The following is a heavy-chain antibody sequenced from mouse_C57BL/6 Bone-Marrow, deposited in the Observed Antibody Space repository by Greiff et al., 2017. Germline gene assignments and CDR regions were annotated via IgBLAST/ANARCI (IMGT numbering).Heavy chain of an antibody. D-gene: IGHD1-1*02. Sequence: QVQLQQPGAELVKPGASVKLSCKASGYTFTSYWMHWVKQRPGRGLEWIGRIDPHSGGTKYNAKFKSKATLTVDKPSSTAYMQLSSLTSEDAAVYYCGRSGDYDWYVDVWGTGTTVTVSS. CDR3: GRSGDYDWYVDV. CDR1: GYTFTSYW. V-gene: IGHV1-72*01. CDR2: IDPHSGGT. J-gene: IGHJ1*03.